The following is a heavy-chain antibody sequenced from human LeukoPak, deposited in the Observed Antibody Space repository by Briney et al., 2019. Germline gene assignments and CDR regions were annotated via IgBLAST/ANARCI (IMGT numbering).Heavy chain of an antibody. Sequence: GGSLRLSCAASGFTFSSYAMSWVRQAPGKGLEWVSAISGSGDNTYYADSVKGRFTISRDNSKNTLYLQMNNLRAEDTAVYYCATSPTFDPWGQGTLVTVST. CDR3: ATSPTFDP. V-gene: IGHV3-23*01. J-gene: IGHJ5*02. CDR2: ISGSGDNT. CDR1: GFTFSSYA.